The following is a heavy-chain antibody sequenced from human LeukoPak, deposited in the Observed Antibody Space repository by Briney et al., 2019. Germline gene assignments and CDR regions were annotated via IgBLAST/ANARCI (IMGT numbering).Heavy chain of an antibody. V-gene: IGHV1-8*01. CDR2: MNPNSGAT. CDR3: AREDDYSNYPTGTNAFDI. D-gene: IGHD4-11*01. CDR1: GYTFTSYD. Sequence: ASVKVSCKASGYTFTSYDFNWLRQATGQGPEWMGWMNPNSGATGYAQKFQGRVTMTRSASINTAYMELTNLRSEDTAVYYCAREDDYSNYPTGTNAFDIWGQGTMVTVSS. J-gene: IGHJ3*02.